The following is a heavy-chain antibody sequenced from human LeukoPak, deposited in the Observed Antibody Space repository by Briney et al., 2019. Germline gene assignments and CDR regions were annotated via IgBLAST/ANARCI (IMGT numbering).Heavy chain of an antibody. CDR2: ISSSSSYI. V-gene: IGHV3-21*01. D-gene: IGHD3-22*01. Sequence: DPGGSLRLSCAASGFTFSSYGMSWVRQAPGKGLEWVSSISSSSSYIYYADSVKGRFTISRDNAKNSLNLQMNSLRAEDTAVYYCARDHYYDSSGYIPAGDVFDIWGQGTKVTVSS. CDR1: GFTFSSYG. CDR3: ARDHYYDSSGYIPAGDVFDI. J-gene: IGHJ3*02.